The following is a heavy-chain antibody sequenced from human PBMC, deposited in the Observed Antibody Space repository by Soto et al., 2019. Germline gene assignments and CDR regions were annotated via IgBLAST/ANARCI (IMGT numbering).Heavy chain of an antibody. CDR3: AREETKRSYWYFDL. Sequence: EVQLVESGGGLVKPGGSLRLSCAASGFTFNNYNMNWVRQAPGKGLEWVASIDTSGTYTNYADSVRGRFTISRDNAXKSLYLEMSSLRDEDTAVYYCAREETKRSYWYFDLWGRGTLVTVS. V-gene: IGHV3-21*01. J-gene: IGHJ2*01. D-gene: IGHD2-8*01. CDR1: GFTFNNYN. CDR2: IDTSGTYT.